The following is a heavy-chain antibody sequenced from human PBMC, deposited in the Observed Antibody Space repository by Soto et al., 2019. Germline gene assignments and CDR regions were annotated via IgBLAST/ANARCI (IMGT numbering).Heavy chain of an antibody. D-gene: IGHD1-26*01. CDR3: ARDPLVGAPDYFDY. J-gene: IGHJ4*02. CDR2: IWYDGSNK. V-gene: IGHV3-33*01. CDR1: GFTFSSDF. Sequence: GGSLILSCAASGFTFSSDFMHWVRQAPGKGLEWVAVIWYDGSNKYYADSVKGRFTISRDNSKNTLYLQMNSLRAEDTAVYYCARDPLVGAPDYFDYWGQGTLVTVSS.